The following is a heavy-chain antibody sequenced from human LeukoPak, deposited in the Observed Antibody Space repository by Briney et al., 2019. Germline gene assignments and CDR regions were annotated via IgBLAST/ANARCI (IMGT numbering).Heavy chain of an antibody. J-gene: IGHJ3*02. CDR1: GYTFTSYG. CDR2: ISAYNGNT. CDR3: ARERGLLRYFDWCHDAFDI. V-gene: IGHV1-18*01. Sequence: GASVKVSCKASGYTFTSYGISWVRQAPGQGLEWMGWISAYNGNTNYAQKFQGRVTITADESTSTAYMELSSLRSEDTAVYYCARERGLLRYFDWCHDAFDIWGQGTMVTVSS. D-gene: IGHD3-9*01.